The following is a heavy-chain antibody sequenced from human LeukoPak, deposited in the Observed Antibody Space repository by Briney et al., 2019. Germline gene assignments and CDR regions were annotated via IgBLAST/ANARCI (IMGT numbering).Heavy chain of an antibody. V-gene: IGHV3-43*02. Sequence: GGSLRLSCAASGFTFDDYAMHWVRQAPGKGLEWVSTISGDGGFTYYADSVKGRFTISRDNAKNSLYLQMNSLRDEDTAVYYCARDQYSGHWFYAFDIWGQGTMVTVSS. CDR2: ISGDGGFT. CDR1: GFTFDDYA. D-gene: IGHD6-19*01. CDR3: ARDQYSGHWFYAFDI. J-gene: IGHJ3*02.